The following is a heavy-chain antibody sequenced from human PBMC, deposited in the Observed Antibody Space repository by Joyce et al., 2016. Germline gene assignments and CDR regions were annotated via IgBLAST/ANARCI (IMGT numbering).Heavy chain of an antibody. CDR2: IFPNDGK. CDR1: GFSLSYAKMG. V-gene: IGHV2-26*01. CDR3: ARRMWGLKSGNYFSTFAFDI. D-gene: IGHD1-26*01. Sequence: QVTLKESGPVLVNLTETLTLTCTVSGFSLSYAKMGVSWIRQPPGKALEWLAHIFPNDGKSYSASMKNRVTISKDTSKSQVVLTMANMGPEDTATYFCARRMWGLKSGNYFSTFAFDIWGQGAGVSVST. J-gene: IGHJ3*02.